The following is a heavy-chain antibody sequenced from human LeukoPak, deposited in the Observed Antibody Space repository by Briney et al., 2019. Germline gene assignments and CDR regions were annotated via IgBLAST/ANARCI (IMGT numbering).Heavy chain of an antibody. CDR1: GFTFSSYA. Sequence: AGGSLRLSCAASGFTFSSYAMSWVRQAPGKGLEWVSAISGSGGSTYYADSVKGRFTISRDNSKNTLYLQMNSLRAEDTAVYYCAKAGNYYGVEGYFDYWGQGTLVTVSS. CDR2: ISGSGGST. CDR3: AKAGNYYGVEGYFDY. V-gene: IGHV3-23*01. J-gene: IGHJ4*02. D-gene: IGHD1-26*01.